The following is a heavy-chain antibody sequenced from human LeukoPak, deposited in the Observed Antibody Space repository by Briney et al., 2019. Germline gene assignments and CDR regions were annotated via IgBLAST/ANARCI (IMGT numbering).Heavy chain of an antibody. V-gene: IGHV3-21*01. CDR3: ARDLLTGGAKTARVY. CDR2: ISSSSSYI. CDR1: GFTFSSYS. D-gene: IGHD1-26*01. J-gene: IGHJ4*02. Sequence: PGGSLRLSCAASGFTFSSYSMNWVRQAPGKGLEWVSSISSSSSYIYYADSVKGRFTISRDNAKNSLYLQMNSLRAEDTAVYYCARDLLTGGAKTARVYWGQGTLDTVSS.